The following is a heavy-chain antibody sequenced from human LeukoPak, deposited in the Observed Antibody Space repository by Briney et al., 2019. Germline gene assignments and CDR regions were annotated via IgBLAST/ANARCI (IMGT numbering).Heavy chain of an antibody. Sequence: SETLSLTCTVSGGSIGSNNYYWGWIRQPPGKGLEWIGSIYYSGYTYYNPSLKSRVTISVDTSKNQFSLKLSSVTAADTAMYYCARGAGSTISNDAFDIWGQGTMVTVSS. V-gene: IGHV4-39*07. CDR2: IYYSGYT. D-gene: IGHD2-15*01. J-gene: IGHJ3*02. CDR3: ARGAGSTISNDAFDI. CDR1: GGSIGSNNYY.